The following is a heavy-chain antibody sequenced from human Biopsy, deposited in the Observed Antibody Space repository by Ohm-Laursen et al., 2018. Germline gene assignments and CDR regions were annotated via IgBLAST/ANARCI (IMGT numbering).Heavy chain of an antibody. V-gene: IGHV4-38-2*01. CDR1: GYSISSGYY. J-gene: IGHJ4*02. CDR2: IYHSGST. Sequence: SETLSLTCAVSGYSISSGYYWGWIRQPPGKGLEWFGSIYHSGSTYYNPFLKSRVTISVDTSKNQFSLKLSSVTAADTAGYYCARGQALKSFDYWGQGTLVTVSS. CDR3: ARGQALKSFDY.